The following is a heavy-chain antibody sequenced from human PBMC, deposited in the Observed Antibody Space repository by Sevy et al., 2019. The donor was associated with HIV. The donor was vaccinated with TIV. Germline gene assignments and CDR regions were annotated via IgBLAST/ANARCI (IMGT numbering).Heavy chain of an antibody. J-gene: IGHJ6*02. CDR3: ARDGIVVVEGSPYYYGMDV. Sequence: QLGGPLRLSCAASGFTFSSYAMHWVRQAPGKGLEWVAVISYDGSNKYYADSVKGRFTISRDNSKNTLYLQMNSLRAEDTAVYYCARDGIVVVEGSPYYYGMDVWGQGTTVTVSS. CDR1: GFTFSSYA. V-gene: IGHV3-30-3*01. CDR2: ISYDGSNK. D-gene: IGHD2-15*01.